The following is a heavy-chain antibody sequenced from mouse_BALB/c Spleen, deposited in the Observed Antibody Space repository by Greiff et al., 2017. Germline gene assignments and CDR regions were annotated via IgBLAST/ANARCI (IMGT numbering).Heavy chain of an antibody. CDR2: IYYSGTI. V-gene: IGHV3-5*02. CDR3: ARDDYLYAMDY. D-gene: IGHD1-1*02. J-gene: IGHJ4*01. CDR1: GISITTGNYR. Sequence: EVQLQESGPGLVKPSQTVSLTCTVTGISITTGNYRWSWIRQFPGNKLEWIGYIYYSGTITYNPSLTSRTTITRDTSKNQFFLEMNSLTAEDTATYYCARDDYLYAMDYWGQGTSVTVSS.